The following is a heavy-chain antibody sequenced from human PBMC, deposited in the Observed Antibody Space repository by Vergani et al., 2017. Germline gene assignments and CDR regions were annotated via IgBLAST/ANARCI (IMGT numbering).Heavy chain of an antibody. CDR2: IQYDGSKK. J-gene: IGHJ4*02. V-gene: IGHV3-30*02. CDR3: AKWTYSRRYYRDDY. Sequence: QVQLVESGGGVVQPGGSLRLSCAASGFTFSSYGMHWVRQAPGKGLEWVAFIQYDGSKKYYADSVKGRFTISRDNSKNTLYLQMNSLRAEDTAVYYCAKWTYSRRYYRDDYWGQGTLVTVSS. CDR1: GFTFSSYG. D-gene: IGHD1-26*01.